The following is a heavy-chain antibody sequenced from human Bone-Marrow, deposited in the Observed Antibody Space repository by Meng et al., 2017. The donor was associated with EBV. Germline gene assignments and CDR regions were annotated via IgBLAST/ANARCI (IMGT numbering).Heavy chain of an antibody. D-gene: IGHD3-22*01. CDR3: VGAHYGDSSGYYYAY. CDR1: GGSISSSNW. Sequence: VQLPEAGPGLVKPSGTLPLPVAVSGGSISSSNWWSWVRQPPGKGLEWIGEIYHNGSTNYNPSLKSRVTISVDKSKNQFSLKLSSVTAADTAVYYCVGAHYGDSSGYYYAYWGQGTLVTVSS. J-gene: IGHJ4*02. V-gene: IGHV4-4*02. CDR2: IYHNGST.